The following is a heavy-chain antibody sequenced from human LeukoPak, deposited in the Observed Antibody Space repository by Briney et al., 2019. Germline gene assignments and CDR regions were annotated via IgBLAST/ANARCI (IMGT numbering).Heavy chain of an antibody. CDR3: AKTRRQSWYYAFDI. CDR2: ISGDGGST. V-gene: IGHV3-43*02. CDR1: GFTFDDYA. D-gene: IGHD6-13*01. J-gene: IGHJ3*02. Sequence: GGSLRLSCVASGFTFDDYAMHWVRQGPGKGLEWVSLISGDGGSTYYEDSVKGRFTISRGNSKNSLYLQMNSLRTEDTALYYCAKTRRQSWYYAFDIRGQGTMVTVSS.